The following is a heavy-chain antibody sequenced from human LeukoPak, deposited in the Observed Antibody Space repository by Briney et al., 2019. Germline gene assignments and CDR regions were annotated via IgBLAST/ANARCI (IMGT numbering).Heavy chain of an antibody. V-gene: IGHV1-46*01. CDR2: INPSGGSP. CDR1: GYTFTSYY. CDR3: AGGTVAPDY. J-gene: IGHJ4*02. Sequence: GASVKVSCKASGYTFTSYYIHWVRQAPGQGLEWMGIINPSGGSPSYAQKFQGRVTMTRDTSTSTVYMELSSARCQDTAVYYCAGGTVAPDYWGQGTLVTVSS. D-gene: IGHD4-23*01.